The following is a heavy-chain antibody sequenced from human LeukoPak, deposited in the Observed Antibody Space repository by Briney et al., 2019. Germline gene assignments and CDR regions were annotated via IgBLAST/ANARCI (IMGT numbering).Heavy chain of an antibody. CDR3: ARDYCIDGCPPGY. CDR1: GFTFSRHW. CDR2: INSDASDT. V-gene: IGHV3-74*01. Sequence: GGSLRLSCAASGFTFSRHWMHWVRQAPGKGLVWISRINSDASDTNYADFVKGRFTVSRDNAKNSLYLQMNSLRAEDTAVYYCARDYCIDGCPPGYWGQGTRVTVSP. J-gene: IGHJ4*02. D-gene: IGHD2-15*01.